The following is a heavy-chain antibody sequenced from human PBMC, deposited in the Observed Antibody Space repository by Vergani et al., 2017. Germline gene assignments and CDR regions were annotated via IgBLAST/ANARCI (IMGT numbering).Heavy chain of an antibody. CDR2: IYHSGTT. J-gene: IGHJ4*02. CDR1: GYSISSGYY. V-gene: IGHV4-38-2*01. D-gene: IGHD2-21*01. CDR3: GRLLTGVIDY. Sequence: QVQLQESGPGLVKPSETLSLTCAVSGYSISSGYYWGWIRQPPGKGLECIGSIYHSGTTSYNASLKSRVSISGDTSTNHLSLQMRSVTAADTAVYYCGRLLTGVIDYWGQGTLVTVSS.